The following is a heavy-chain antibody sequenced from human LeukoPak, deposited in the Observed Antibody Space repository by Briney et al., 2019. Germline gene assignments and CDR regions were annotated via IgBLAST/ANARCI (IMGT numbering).Heavy chain of an antibody. V-gene: IGHV1-2*02. J-gene: IGHJ4*02. CDR2: INPNSGGT. D-gene: IGHD2-21*01. CDR1: GYTFTGYY. CDR3: AGSPHYAYCGGDCYIDY. Sequence: GASVKVSCKASGYTFTGYYMHWVRQAPGQGLEWMGWINPNSGGTNYAQKFQGRVTMTRDTSISTAYMELSRLRSDDTAVYYCAGSPHYAYCGGDCYIDYWGQGTLVTVSS.